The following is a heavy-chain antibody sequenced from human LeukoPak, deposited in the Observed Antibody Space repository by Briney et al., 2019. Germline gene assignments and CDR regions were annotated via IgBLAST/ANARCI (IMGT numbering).Heavy chain of an antibody. CDR1: GYTLTELS. D-gene: IGHD3-10*01. CDR2: FDPEDGET. CDR3: ATTDYGSGSYYNRYYYYYMDV. V-gene: IGHV1-24*01. Sequence: ASVKVSCKVSGYTLTELSMHWVRQAPGKGLEWMGGFDPEDGETIYAQKFQGRVTMTEDTSTDTAYMELSSLRSEDTAVYYCATTDYGSGSYYNRYYYYYMDVWGKGTSVTVSS. J-gene: IGHJ6*03.